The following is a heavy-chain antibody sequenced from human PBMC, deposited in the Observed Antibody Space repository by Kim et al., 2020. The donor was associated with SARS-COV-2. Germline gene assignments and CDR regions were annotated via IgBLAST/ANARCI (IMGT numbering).Heavy chain of an antibody. Sequence: SVKVSCKASGGTFSSYAISWVRQAPGQGLEWMGGIIPIFGTANYAQKFQGRVTITADESTRTAYMELSSLRSEDTAVYYCARAYCSSTSCHKYYYYGMDVWGQGTTVTVSS. V-gene: IGHV1-69*13. J-gene: IGHJ6*02. CDR2: IIPIFGTA. CDR3: ARAYCSSTSCHKYYYYGMDV. D-gene: IGHD2-2*02. CDR1: GGTFSSYA.